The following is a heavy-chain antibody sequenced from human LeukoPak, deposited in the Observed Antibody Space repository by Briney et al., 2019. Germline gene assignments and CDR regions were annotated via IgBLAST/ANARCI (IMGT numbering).Heavy chain of an antibody. CDR3: ARSSGYYFPFDY. J-gene: IGHJ4*02. V-gene: IGHV1-8*03. CDR2: MNPNSGNT. Sequence: ASVKVSCKASGYTFTSYDINWVRQATGQGLEWMGWMNPNSGNTGYAQKFQSRVTITRNTSISTAYMELSSLRSEDTAVYYCARSSGYYFPFDYWGQGTLVTVSS. CDR1: GYTFTSYD. D-gene: IGHD3-22*01.